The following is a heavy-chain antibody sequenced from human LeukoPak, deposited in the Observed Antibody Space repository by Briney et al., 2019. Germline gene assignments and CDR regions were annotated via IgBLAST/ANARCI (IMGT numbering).Heavy chain of an antibody. CDR1: GFTFSGYA. Sequence: GGSLRLSCAASGFTFSGYAMSWVRQAPGKGLEWVSAISGGGGSTYYADSVKGRFIISRDNSKNTLYLQMNSLRAEDTAVYYCAKDKIVVAGNFDYWGQGTLVTVSS. CDR3: AKDKIVVAGNFDY. J-gene: IGHJ4*02. D-gene: IGHD3-22*01. V-gene: IGHV3-23*01. CDR2: ISGGGGST.